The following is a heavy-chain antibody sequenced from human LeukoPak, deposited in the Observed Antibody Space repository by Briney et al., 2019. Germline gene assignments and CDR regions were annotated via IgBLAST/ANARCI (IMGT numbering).Heavy chain of an antibody. CDR3: AREPPRERWFDP. J-gene: IGHJ5*02. CDR2: IKYDGSEK. V-gene: IGHV3-7*03. Sequence: GGSLRLSCTASGFIFSSYWMSWVRQAPGKGLEWVANIKYDGSEKYYVDSVKGRFTISRDNAKNSLYLQMNSLRAEDTAVYYCAREPPRERWFDPWGQGTLVTVYS. CDR1: GFIFSSYW. D-gene: IGHD1-1*01.